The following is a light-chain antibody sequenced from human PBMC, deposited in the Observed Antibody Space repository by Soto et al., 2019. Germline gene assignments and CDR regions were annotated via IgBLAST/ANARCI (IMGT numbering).Light chain of an antibody. CDR1: QSVSSSY. CDR2: GAS. Sequence: EIVLTQSPGTLSLSPGERATLSCRASQSVSSSYLAWYQQKPGQAPRLLMYGASSRATGISDWFSGSGSGTDFTLTISRLEPEDFAMYYCQQYGDLPRTFGQGTKVEIK. V-gene: IGKV3-20*01. CDR3: QQYGDLPRT. J-gene: IGKJ1*01.